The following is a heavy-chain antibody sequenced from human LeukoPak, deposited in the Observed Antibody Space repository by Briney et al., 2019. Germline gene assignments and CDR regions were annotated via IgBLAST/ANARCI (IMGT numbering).Heavy chain of an antibody. V-gene: IGHV3-48*03. CDR3: AREYSSGWYRGPLDY. Sequence: PGGSLRLSXAASGFTFSSYEMNWVRQAPGKGLEWVSYISSSGSTIYYADSVKGRFTISRDNAKNSLYLQMNSLRAEDTAVYYCAREYSSGWYRGPLDYWGQGTLVTVSS. J-gene: IGHJ4*02. CDR2: ISSSGSTI. CDR1: GFTFSSYE. D-gene: IGHD6-19*01.